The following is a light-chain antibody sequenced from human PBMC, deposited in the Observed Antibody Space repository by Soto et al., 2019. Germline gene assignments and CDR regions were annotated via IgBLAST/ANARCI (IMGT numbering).Light chain of an antibody. CDR3: QQYNNWTPA. CDR1: QSVSGN. CDR2: GAS. J-gene: IGKJ1*01. V-gene: IGKV3-15*01. Sequence: EIVMTQSPATLSVSPGERATLSCRASQSVSGNLAWYQQKPGQAPRLLIYGASTRATAIPARFSGSGSGTEFTLTISSLQSADFVVYDCQQYNNWTPACGQGTKVEIK.